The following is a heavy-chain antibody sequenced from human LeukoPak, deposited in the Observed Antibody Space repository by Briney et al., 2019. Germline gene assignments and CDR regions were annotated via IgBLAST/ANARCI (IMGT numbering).Heavy chain of an antibody. J-gene: IGHJ5*02. Sequence: ASVKVSCKASVNTFSRYYFHWVRQAPGQGLDWMGIITPTTGGANYAQKFQGRVAMTRDTSTSTVYMELSSLTSGDTAVYYCATSDSTTGNWFDPWGQGTRVSVSS. CDR2: ITPTTGGA. V-gene: IGHV1-46*01. CDR3: ATSDSTTGNWFDP. D-gene: IGHD1-14*01. CDR1: VNTFSRYY.